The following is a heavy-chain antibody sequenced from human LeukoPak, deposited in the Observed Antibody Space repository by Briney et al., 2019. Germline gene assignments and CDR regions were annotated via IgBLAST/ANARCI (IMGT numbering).Heavy chain of an antibody. V-gene: IGHV4-34*01. J-gene: IGHJ3*01. D-gene: IGHD6-13*01. CDR1: GFTFSSYA. CDR2: INHSGST. Sequence: PGGSLRLSCAASGFTFSSYAMSWVRQAPGKGLEWIGEINHSGSTNYNPSLKSRVTISLDTSKNQFSLKLSSVTAADTAVYYCARHDGSSWYYAFDVWGQGTMVTVSS. CDR3: ARHDGSSWYYAFDV.